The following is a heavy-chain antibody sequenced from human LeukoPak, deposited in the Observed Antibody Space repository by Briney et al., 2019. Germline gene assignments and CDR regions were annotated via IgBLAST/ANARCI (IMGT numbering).Heavy chain of an antibody. J-gene: IGHJ5*02. CDR2: INAGNGNT. CDR1: GYTFTCYA. D-gene: IGHD3-10*01. Sequence: GASVKVSCKASGYTFTCYAMHWVRQAPGQRLEWMGWINAGNGNTKYSQKFQGRVTITRDTSASTAYMELSSLRSEDTAVYYCARGRRVLLWFGELSPWFDPWGQGTLVTVSS. V-gene: IGHV1-3*01. CDR3: ARGRRVLLWFGELSPWFDP.